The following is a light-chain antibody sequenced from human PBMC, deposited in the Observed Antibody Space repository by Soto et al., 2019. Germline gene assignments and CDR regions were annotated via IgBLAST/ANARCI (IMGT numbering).Light chain of an antibody. Sequence: EIVLTQSPDTLSLSPGERATLSCRASQSVSSIYLAWYQQKPGQAPRLLIYGASNRATGIPDRFSGSGSGTDFTLTISRLEPEDFAVYYCQQYGSSLYTFGQGTLLEIK. CDR3: QQYGSSLYT. CDR2: GAS. CDR1: QSVSSIY. V-gene: IGKV3-20*01. J-gene: IGKJ2*01.